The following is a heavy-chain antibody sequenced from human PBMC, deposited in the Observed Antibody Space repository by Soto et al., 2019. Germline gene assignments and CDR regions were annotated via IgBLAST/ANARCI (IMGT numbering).Heavy chain of an antibody. J-gene: IGHJ4*02. V-gene: IGHV3-30*18. CDR1: GFIFGKYD. CDR2: ISHDGRNK. CDR3: AKGGLPWRSQGIDF. Sequence: QVQLVESGGGVVQPGRSLRLSCEGSGFIFGKYDMYWVRQAPGKGLEWVTKISHDGRNKDYEDSVQGRFTISRDNSRDTMYLEMNSLRPEDTAIYYCAKGGLPWRSQGIDFWGQGTLVTVSA.